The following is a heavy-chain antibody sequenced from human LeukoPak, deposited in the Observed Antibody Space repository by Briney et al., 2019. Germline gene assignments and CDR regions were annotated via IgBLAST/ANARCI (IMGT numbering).Heavy chain of an antibody. J-gene: IGHJ4*02. CDR3: ARERRDFGDPLDY. V-gene: IGHV3-23*01. CDR1: GFTFSSYA. Sequence: GGSLRLSCAASGFTFSSYAMAWVRQAPGKGLEWGSAISSSGDNTYYADSVKGRFTISRDNSKNTLYLQLNSLRAGDTALYYCARERRDFGDPLDYWGQGTLVTVSS. D-gene: IGHD4-17*01. CDR2: ISSSGDNT.